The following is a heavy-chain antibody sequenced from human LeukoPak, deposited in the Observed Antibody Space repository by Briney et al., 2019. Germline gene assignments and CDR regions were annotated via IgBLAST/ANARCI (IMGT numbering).Heavy chain of an antibody. CDR1: GFNLSSYW. Sequence: GGSLRLSCAASGFNLSSYWMSWVRQAAGKGGEGVPNIQSVRSEKDYVVSVQGRFPISRDNANNSLYLQIHILRAEDTAVYYCARNIAPAGLFFDYWGQGTLVTVSS. D-gene: IGHD6-13*01. CDR2: IQSVRSEK. V-gene: IGHV3-7*01. J-gene: IGHJ4*02. CDR3: ARNIAPAGLFFDY.